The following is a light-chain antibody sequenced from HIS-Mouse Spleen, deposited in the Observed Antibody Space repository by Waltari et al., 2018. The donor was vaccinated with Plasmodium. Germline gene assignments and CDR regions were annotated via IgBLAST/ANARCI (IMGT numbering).Light chain of an antibody. J-gene: IGKJ2*01. Sequence: EIVLTPSPGTLSLSPGERATLSCRASQSVSSSYLAWYQQKPGPAPRLLIYGASRRATGIPDRFSGSGSGTDFTLTISRLEPEDFAVYYCQQYGSSPYTFGQGIKLEIK. CDR3: QQYGSSPYT. CDR2: GAS. CDR1: QSVSSSY. V-gene: IGKV3-20*01.